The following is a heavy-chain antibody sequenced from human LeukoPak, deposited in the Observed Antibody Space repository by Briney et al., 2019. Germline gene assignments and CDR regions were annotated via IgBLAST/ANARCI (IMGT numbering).Heavy chain of an antibody. CDR1: GGSISSYY. CDR3: ARHRYSYGYFEAASFDY. J-gene: IGHJ4*02. CDR2: IYYSGST. V-gene: IGHV4-59*08. D-gene: IGHD5-18*01. Sequence: PSETLSLTCTVSGGSISSYYWSWIRQPPGKGLERIGYIYYSGSTNYNPSLKSRVTISVDTSKNQFSLKLSSVTAADTAVYYCARHRYSYGYFEAASFDYWGQGTLVTVSS.